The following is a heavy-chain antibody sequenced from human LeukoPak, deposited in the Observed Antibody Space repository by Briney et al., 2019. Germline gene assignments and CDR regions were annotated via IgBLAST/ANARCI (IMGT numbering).Heavy chain of an antibody. CDR1: GFTFSNYS. Sequence: GGSLRLSCAASGFTFSNYSMNWVRQAPGKGLEWVSSISSSSSYIYYADSVKGRYTISRDNAKNSLYMQMNSLRAEDTAVYYCASIQSSSWYHYFDYWGQGTLVTVSS. D-gene: IGHD6-13*01. V-gene: IGHV3-21*06. J-gene: IGHJ4*02. CDR3: ASIQSSSWYHYFDY. CDR2: ISSSSSYI.